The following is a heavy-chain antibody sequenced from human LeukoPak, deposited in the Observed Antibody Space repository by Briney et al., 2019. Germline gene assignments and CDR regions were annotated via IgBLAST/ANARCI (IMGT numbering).Heavy chain of an antibody. CDR3: ARGYSSGWPSY. CDR2: IYYSGST. V-gene: IGHV4-59*01. J-gene: IGHJ4*02. CDR1: GGSISSYC. Sequence: SETLSLTCTVSGGSISSYCWSWIRQPPGKGLEWIGYIYYSGSTNYNPSLKSRVTISVDTSKNQFSLKLSSVTAADTAVYYCARGYSSGWPSYWGQGTLVTVSS. D-gene: IGHD6-19*01.